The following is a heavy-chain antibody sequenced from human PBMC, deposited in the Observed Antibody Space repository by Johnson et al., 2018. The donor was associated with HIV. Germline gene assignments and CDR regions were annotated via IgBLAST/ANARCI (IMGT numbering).Heavy chain of an antibody. CDR3: ASSLGNAFDI. CDR2: IWFDGFNN. J-gene: IGHJ3*02. D-gene: IGHD3-16*01. Sequence: QVQLVESGGGVVQPGRSLRLSCTASGFTFNNYGMHWVRQAPGKGLEWVAVIWFDGFNNYYADSRKGRFTISRDNSKNTLYLQMNSLRAEDTAVYYCASSLGNAFDIWGQGTMVTVSS. CDR1: GFTFNNYG. V-gene: IGHV3-30*19.